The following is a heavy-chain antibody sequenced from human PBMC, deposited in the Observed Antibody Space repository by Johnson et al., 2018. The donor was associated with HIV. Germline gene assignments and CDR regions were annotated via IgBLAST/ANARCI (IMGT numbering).Heavy chain of an antibody. Sequence: QVQLVESGGGVVQPGGSLRLSCAASGFTFSSYGMHWVRQAPGKGLEWVAFIRYDGSNKYYADSVKGRFTISRDNSKNTLYLQMNSLRAEDTAVYYCSKDPTGMVTGYAFDIWGQGTMVTVSS. CDR1: GFTFSSYG. J-gene: IGHJ3*02. CDR2: IRYDGSNK. V-gene: IGHV3-30*02. CDR3: SKDPTGMVTGYAFDI. D-gene: IGHD5-18*01.